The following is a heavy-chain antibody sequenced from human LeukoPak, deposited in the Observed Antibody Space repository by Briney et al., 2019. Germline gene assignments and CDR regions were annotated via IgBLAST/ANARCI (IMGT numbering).Heavy chain of an antibody. D-gene: IGHD6-13*01. J-gene: IGHJ1*01. CDR2: ISYEGSNI. CDR3: ARSQDSASWYYFHH. Sequence: PGGSLRLSCAASGFTFSVYAIHWVRQAPGKGLEWVAVISYEGSNIYYADSVKGRFTISRDNSKNMLYLQMNNLRPEDAAVYYCARSQDSASWYYFHHWGQGTLVTISS. V-gene: IGHV3-30*04. CDR1: GFTFSVYA.